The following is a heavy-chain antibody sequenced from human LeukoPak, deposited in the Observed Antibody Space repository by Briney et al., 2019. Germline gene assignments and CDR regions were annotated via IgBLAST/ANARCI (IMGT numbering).Heavy chain of an antibody. CDR2: ISSSSSYI. J-gene: IGHJ4*02. V-gene: IGHV3-21*01. D-gene: IGHD1-26*01. CDR3: ARRIVGATRGYFDY. CDR1: GFTFSSYS. Sequence: GGSLRLSCAASGFTFSSYSTNWVRQAPGKGLEWVSSISSSSSYIYYADSVKGRFTISRDNAKNSLYLQMNSLRAEDTAVYYCARRIVGATRGYFDYWGQGTLVTVSS.